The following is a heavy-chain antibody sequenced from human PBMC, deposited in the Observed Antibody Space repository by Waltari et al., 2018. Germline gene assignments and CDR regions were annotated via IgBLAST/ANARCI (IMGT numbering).Heavy chain of an antibody. V-gene: IGHV3-74*01. J-gene: IGHJ4*02. CDR2: MFTSASEK. D-gene: IGHD5-12*01. Sequence: EVQLVESGGDLVQPGGSMRLSCAASGLAFSSYWMHWVRQTPGKGLVWVSCMFTSASEKYYADVVKGRFTISRDNAKKTFYLQKNSLRVEDTAVYYCTRGGVGYGNFEYWGLGTLVTVSS. CDR3: TRGGVGYGNFEY. CDR1: GLAFSSYW.